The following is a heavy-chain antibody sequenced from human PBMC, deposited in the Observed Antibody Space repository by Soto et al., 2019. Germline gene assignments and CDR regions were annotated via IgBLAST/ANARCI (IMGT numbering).Heavy chain of an antibody. V-gene: IGHV4-39*01. Sequence: PSEPLSLTRTVSGGSIIINNYYWGWIRQPPGKGLEWIGSIYYSGSTYYNPSLKSRVTISVDTSKNQFSLELSSVTAADAAVYYCARHPYSGSFPDWFDPWGQGTLVTVS. J-gene: IGHJ5*02. CDR1: GGSIIINNYY. CDR2: IYYSGST. D-gene: IGHD1-26*01. CDR3: ARHPYSGSFPDWFDP.